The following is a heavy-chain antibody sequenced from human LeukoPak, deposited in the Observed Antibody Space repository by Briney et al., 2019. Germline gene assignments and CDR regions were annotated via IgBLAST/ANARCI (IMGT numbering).Heavy chain of an antibody. CDR2: IYYIGST. D-gene: IGHD3-9*01. CDR1: GGSISSYY. Sequence: PLQTLSLTCTVSGGSISSYYWSWIRQPPGKGLEWIGYIYYIGSTNYNPSLKSRVTISVDTSKNQFSLKLSSVTAADTAVYYCARGYYDILTGENYYYYYMDVWGIGTPVTVSS. V-gene: IGHV4-59*01. J-gene: IGHJ6*03. CDR3: ARGYYDILTGENYYYYYMDV.